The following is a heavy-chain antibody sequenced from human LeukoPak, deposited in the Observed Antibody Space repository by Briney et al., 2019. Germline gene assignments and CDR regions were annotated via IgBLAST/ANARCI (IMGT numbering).Heavy chain of an antibody. CDR2: INTNTGNP. D-gene: IGHD3-3*01. CDR1: GYTFTSYA. CDR3: ARGSLYYDFWSGYYTGPYYYYYGMDV. V-gene: IGHV7-4-1*02. Sequence: EASVTVSCKASGYTFTSYAMNWVRQAPGQGLEWMGWINTNTGNPTYAQGFTGRFVFSLDTSVSTAYLQISSLKAEDTAVYYCARGSLYYDFWSGYYTGPYYYYYGMDVWGQGTTVTVSS. J-gene: IGHJ6*02.